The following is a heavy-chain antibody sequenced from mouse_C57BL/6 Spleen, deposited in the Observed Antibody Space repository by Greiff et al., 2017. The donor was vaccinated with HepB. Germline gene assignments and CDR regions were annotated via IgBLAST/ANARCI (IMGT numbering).Heavy chain of an antibody. D-gene: IGHD2-4*01. J-gene: IGHJ2*01. CDR1: GYTFTSYW. V-gene: IGHV1-61*01. CDR2: IYPSDSET. CDR3: AREGYDYITFDY. Sequence: VQLQQPGAELVRPGSSVKLSCKASGYTFTSYWMDWVKQRPGQGLEWIGNIYPSDSETHYNQKFKDKATLTVDKSSSTAYMQLSSLTSEDSAVYYCAREGYDYITFDYWGQGTTLTVSS.